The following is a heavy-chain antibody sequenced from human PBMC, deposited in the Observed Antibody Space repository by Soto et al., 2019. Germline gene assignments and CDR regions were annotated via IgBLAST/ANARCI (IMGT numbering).Heavy chain of an antibody. J-gene: IGHJ6*01. CDR3: ARGMAGGYYCGMEV. CDR2: IYYSGST. Sequence: SETLSLTCTVSGSSISSGGYYWCWICQHPGKGLEWIGYIYYSGSTYYNPSLKSRVTLSVDTSKKQCSLKLSSVNAAPTAVYYRARGMAGGYYCGMEVWGQGTTGTVSS. CDR1: GSSISSGGYY. V-gene: IGHV4-31*03. D-gene: IGHD2-8*01.